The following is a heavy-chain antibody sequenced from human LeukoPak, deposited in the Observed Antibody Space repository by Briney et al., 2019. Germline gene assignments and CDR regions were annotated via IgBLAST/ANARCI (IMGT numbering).Heavy chain of an antibody. V-gene: IGHV3-33*01. Sequence: GGSLRLSCAASGFIFSNYGMHWVRQAPGKGLEWVAVIWYDGRDKYYADSVKGRFTISRDNSKNTLYLQMNSLRADDTAVYYCARDRYSSGWADAFDIWGQGTMVTVSS. J-gene: IGHJ3*02. CDR1: GFIFSNYG. D-gene: IGHD6-19*01. CDR3: ARDRYSSGWADAFDI. CDR2: IWYDGRDK.